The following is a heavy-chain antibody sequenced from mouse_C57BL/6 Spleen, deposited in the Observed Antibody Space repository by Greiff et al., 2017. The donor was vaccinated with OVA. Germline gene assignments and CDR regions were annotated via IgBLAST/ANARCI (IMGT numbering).Heavy chain of an antibody. J-gene: IGHJ2*01. CDR1: GFTFSSYA. Sequence: EVKLVESGGGLVKPGGSLKLSCAASGFTFSSYAMSWVRQTPEKRLEWVATISDGGSYTYYPDNVKGRFTISRDNAKNNLYLQMSHLKSEDTAMYYCARDRDYDVWGQGTTLTVSS. D-gene: IGHD2-4*01. V-gene: IGHV5-4*01. CDR2: ISDGGSYT. CDR3: ARDRDYDV.